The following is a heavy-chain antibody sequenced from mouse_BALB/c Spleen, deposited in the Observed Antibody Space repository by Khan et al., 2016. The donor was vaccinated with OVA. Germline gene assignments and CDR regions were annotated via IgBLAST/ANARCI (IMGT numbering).Heavy chain of an antibody. J-gene: IGHJ4*01. Sequence: QIQLVQSGPELKKPGETVRISCKASGYTFTTAGMQWVQKTPGKGLKWIGWINTHSGVPKYAEDFKGRFAFSLETSASTVYLQITSLENKNTAKYYCARGGAADNGSDEGAMDYWGQGTSVTVSS. V-gene: IGHV9-4*02. CDR3: ARGGAADNGSDEGAMDY. D-gene: IGHD1-1*02. CDR2: INTHSGVP. CDR1: GYTFTTAG.